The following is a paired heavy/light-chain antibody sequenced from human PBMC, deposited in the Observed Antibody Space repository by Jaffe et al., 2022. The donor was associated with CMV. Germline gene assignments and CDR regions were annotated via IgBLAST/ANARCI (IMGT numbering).Light chain of an antibody. CDR2: LVS. Sequence: DIQMTQSPPSLSASAGDRVNITCRASQTISITNFLNWYQQKPGKAPKLLISLVSNLQGGVPSRFRGSGSGTDFTLTISGLQPEDFATYYCQQTYSVPTFGGGTKVEIK. V-gene: IGKV1-39*01. CDR3: QQTYSVPT. J-gene: IGKJ4*01. CDR1: QTISITNF.
Heavy chain of an antibody. CDR1: GASISNDDW. Sequence: QVQLQESGPGLVKPSETLSLTCAVSGASISNDDWWTWVRQSPGKGLEWVGEIFHSGDTNYNPSLESRITMSMDRSKNQFSLKVNSVTAADTALYFCASRRIRSRDLAYWGQGTLVTVSS. CDR2: IFHSGDT. V-gene: IGHV4-4*02. CDR3: ASRRIRSRDLAY. J-gene: IGHJ4*02.